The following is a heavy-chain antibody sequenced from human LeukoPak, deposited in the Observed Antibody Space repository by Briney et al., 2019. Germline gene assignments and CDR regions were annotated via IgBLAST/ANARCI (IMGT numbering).Heavy chain of an antibody. Sequence: ASVKVSCKASGYSLTSLDINWVRQGSGQGLEWMGRMNPKRGNTGYAPTFQGRVTITRDTSIDTAFMELSSLRPDDTAVYYCARGGSSSSYYNNYGMDVWGQGTTITVSS. CDR3: ARGGSSSSYYNNYGMDV. CDR1: GYSLTSLD. J-gene: IGHJ6*02. D-gene: IGHD6-13*01. V-gene: IGHV1-8*01. CDR2: MNPKRGNT.